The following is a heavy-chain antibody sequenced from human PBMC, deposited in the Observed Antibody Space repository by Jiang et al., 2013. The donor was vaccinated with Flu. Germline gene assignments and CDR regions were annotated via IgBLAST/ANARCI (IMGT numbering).Heavy chain of an antibody. J-gene: IGHJ3*02. V-gene: IGHV4-39*01. CDR3: ARHSEAGSYLVAFDI. CDR1: GGSISSSSYY. CDR2: IYYSGST. Sequence: PGLVKPSETLSLTCTVSGGSISSSSYYWGWIRQPPGKGLEWIGNIYYSGSTYYNPSLKSRVTISVDTSKNQFSLKLSSVTAADTAVYYCARHSEAGSYLVAFDIWGQGTMVTVSS. D-gene: IGHD1-26*01.